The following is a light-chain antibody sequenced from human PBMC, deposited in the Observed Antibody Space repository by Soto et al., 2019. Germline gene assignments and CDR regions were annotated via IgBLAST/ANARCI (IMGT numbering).Light chain of an antibody. CDR2: KAS. CDR1: QSIRSW. Sequence: DIQMTPAPSTLSASVGDRVTITCRASQSIRSWLAWYQHKPGKAPKLLIYKASTLDRVVPSRFSGSGSGTDLILTISSLQPDDFTTYNCQQYDRYSLSFGPRNKVEIK. J-gene: IGKJ3*01. CDR3: QQYDRYSLS. V-gene: IGKV1-5*03.